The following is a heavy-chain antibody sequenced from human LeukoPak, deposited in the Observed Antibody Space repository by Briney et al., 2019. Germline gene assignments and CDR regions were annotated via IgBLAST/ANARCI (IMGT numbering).Heavy chain of an antibody. Sequence: PSETLSLTCTVSGGSISSYYWSWIRQPPGKGLEWIGYIYYSGSTNYNPSLKSRVTISVDTSKNQFSLKLSSVTAADTAVYYCARYSMELDYYYYYYMDVWGKGTTVTVSS. J-gene: IGHJ6*03. CDR3: ARYSMELDYYYYYYMDV. CDR2: IYYSGST. D-gene: IGHD4/OR15-4a*01. V-gene: IGHV4-59*01. CDR1: GGSISSYY.